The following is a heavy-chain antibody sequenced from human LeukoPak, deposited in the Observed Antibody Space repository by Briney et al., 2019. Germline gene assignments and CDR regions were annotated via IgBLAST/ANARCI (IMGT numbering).Heavy chain of an antibody. V-gene: IGHV3-48*03. Sequence: GGSLRLSCAASGFTFSSYEMNWVRQAPGKGLEWVSYISSSGSSIYYADSVKGRFTISRDNAKNSLYLQMNSLRAEDTAVYYCAKTYYYGSGSYYKFLDYWGQGTLVTVSS. CDR3: AKTYYYGSGSYYKFLDY. CDR2: ISSSGSSI. D-gene: IGHD3-10*01. J-gene: IGHJ4*02. CDR1: GFTFSSYE.